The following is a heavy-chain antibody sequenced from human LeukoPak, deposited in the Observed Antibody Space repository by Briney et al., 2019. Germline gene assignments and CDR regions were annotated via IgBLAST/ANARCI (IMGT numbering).Heavy chain of an antibody. CDR1: GFTFSDYY. CDR2: IDNSGNTI. Sequence: GGSLRLSCAASGFTFSDYYMSWIRQAPGKGLEWLSYIDNSGNTIYYADSVKGRFSISRDNAKTSLYLQMNSLRAEDTAMYYCATQTGYSGNFFSPLDYWGQGTLVTVSS. J-gene: IGHJ4*02. CDR3: ATQTGYSGNFFSPLDY. V-gene: IGHV3-11*01. D-gene: IGHD1-26*01.